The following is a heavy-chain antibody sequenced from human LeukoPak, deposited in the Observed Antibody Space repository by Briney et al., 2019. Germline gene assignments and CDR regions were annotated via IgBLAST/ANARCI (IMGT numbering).Heavy chain of an antibody. CDR1: GYTFTSYG. D-gene: IGHD1-1*01. J-gene: IGHJ4*02. CDR3: ARDNPGNGTTGVEY. Sequence: GASVKVSCKASGYTFTSYGISWVRQAPGQGLEWMGWISAYNGNTNYAQKLQGRVTMTTDTSTSTAYMELKSLRADDTAVYYCARDNPGNGTTGVEYWGQGTLVTVSS. V-gene: IGHV1-18*01. CDR2: ISAYNGNT.